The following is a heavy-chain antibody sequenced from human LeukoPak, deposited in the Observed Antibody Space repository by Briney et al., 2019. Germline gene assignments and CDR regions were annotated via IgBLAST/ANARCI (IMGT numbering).Heavy chain of an antibody. CDR3: ARVSARTYYDSSGYGRRGAFDI. D-gene: IGHD3-22*01. V-gene: IGHV1-18*01. CDR1: GYDFINYG. J-gene: IGHJ3*02. Sequence: GASVKVSCKASGYDFINYGISWVRQAPGQGLEWMGWRSIYNGNTDYKLQGRVTMTTDTPTSTAYMEVRSLRSDDTAVYYCARVSARTYYDSSGYGRRGAFDIWGQGTMVTVSS. CDR2: RSIYNGNT.